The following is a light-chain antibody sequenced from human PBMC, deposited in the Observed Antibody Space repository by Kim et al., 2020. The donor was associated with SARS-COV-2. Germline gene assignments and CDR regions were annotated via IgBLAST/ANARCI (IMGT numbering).Light chain of an antibody. Sequence: GPSITISCTGTSRDVGRYNYVSWFQQHPGKAPKLIIYDVSKRPSGVSNRFSGSKSGNTASLTISGLQAEDDADYFCGSYTTSITWVFGGGTQLTVL. CDR2: DVS. J-gene: IGLJ3*02. V-gene: IGLV2-14*04. CDR3: GSYTTSITWV. CDR1: SRDVGRYNY.